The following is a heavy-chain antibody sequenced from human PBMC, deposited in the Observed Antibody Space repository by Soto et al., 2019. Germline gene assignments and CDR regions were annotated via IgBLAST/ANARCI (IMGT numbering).Heavy chain of an antibody. CDR2: ISSSGSTI. V-gene: IGHV3-48*03. Sequence: EVQLVESGGGLVQPGGSLRLSCAASGFTFSSYEMNWVRQAPGKGLEWVSYISSSGSTIYYADSVKGRFTISRDNAKKSLYLPMNSLRAEETAVYYCARDGGQLSGYDILTGYSPYYYYYGMDVWGQGTTVTVSS. CDR3: ARDGGQLSGYDILTGYSPYYYYYGMDV. J-gene: IGHJ6*02. CDR1: GFTFSSYE. D-gene: IGHD3-9*01.